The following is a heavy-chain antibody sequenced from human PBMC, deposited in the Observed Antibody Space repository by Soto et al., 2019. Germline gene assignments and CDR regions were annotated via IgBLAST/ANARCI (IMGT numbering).Heavy chain of an antibody. D-gene: IGHD4-17*01. CDR1: GGSISSSSYY. CDR3: ARYEAYGDYVNAFEI. V-gene: IGHV4-39*07. J-gene: IGHJ3*02. Sequence: SDTLSLTCTVSGGSISSSSYYWGWIRQPPGKGLEWIGNINYSGSTNYNPSLKSRVTISVDTSKNQFSLKLSSVTAADTAVYYCARYEAYGDYVNAFEIWGQGTMVTVSS. CDR2: INYSGST.